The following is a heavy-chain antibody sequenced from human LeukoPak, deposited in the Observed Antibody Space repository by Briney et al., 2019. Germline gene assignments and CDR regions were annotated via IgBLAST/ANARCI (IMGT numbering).Heavy chain of an antibody. D-gene: IGHD6-19*01. CDR1: GFTFSTYG. V-gene: IGHV3-23*01. J-gene: IGHJ4*02. CDR3: AKRDTIGSYYFDY. Sequence: GRSLRLSCAASGFTFSTYGMSWVSQAPGKGLEWVSASGRTGGKYYSDSVRGRFTISRDNSRNTLYLQMDNLRAEDTAVYYCAKRDTIGSYYFDYWGQGTLVTVSS. CDR2: SGRTGGK.